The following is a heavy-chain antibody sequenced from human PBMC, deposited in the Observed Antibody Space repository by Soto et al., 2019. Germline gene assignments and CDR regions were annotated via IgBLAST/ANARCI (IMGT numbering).Heavy chain of an antibody. J-gene: IGHJ4*02. D-gene: IGHD4-17*01. CDR3: VRDPATVTSYYDY. CDR2: IWYDGSKT. Sequence: PGGSLRLSCAASGFAFSGYGMHWVRQAPGKGLEWVALIWYDGSKTYHADSVKGRFAISRDDSKSTLFLQMSSLRVDDTAVYYCVRDPATVTSYYDYWGQGALVTVS. V-gene: IGHV3-33*01. CDR1: GFAFSGYG.